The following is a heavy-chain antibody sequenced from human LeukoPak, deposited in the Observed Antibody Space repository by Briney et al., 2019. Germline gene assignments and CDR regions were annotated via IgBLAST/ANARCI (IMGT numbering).Heavy chain of an antibody. D-gene: IGHD2-2*02. Sequence: GRSLRLSCAASGFTFDDYAMHWVREAPGKGLEGVSGISWNSGSIGYADSVKGRFTISRDNAKNSLYLQMNSLRAEDTALYYCAKESLYCSSTSCYNSGFGYWGQGTLVTVSS. CDR3: AKESLYCSSTSCYNSGFGY. CDR2: ISWNSGSI. CDR1: GFTFDDYA. J-gene: IGHJ4*02. V-gene: IGHV3-9*01.